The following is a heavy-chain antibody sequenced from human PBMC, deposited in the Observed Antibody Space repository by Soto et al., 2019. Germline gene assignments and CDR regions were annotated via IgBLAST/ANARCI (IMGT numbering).Heavy chain of an antibody. CDR2: INPRSGDT. Sequence: QVQLVQSGAEVKKPGASVKVSCKASGYTFIGYYIHWVRQAPGQGLEWMGRINPRSGDTTYAQKFRGRLTMTRDTSISTAYMDLSSLRSDDTAVYYCGRDGVGATPLGWFDHWGQGSLVTVSS. D-gene: IGHD1-26*01. CDR3: GRDGVGATPLGWFDH. J-gene: IGHJ5*02. CDR1: GYTFIGYY. V-gene: IGHV1-2*06.